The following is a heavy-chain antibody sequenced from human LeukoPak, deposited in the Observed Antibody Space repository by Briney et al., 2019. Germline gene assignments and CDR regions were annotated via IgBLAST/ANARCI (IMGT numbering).Heavy chain of an antibody. CDR2: ISAYNGNT. V-gene: IGHV1-18*01. J-gene: IGHJ4*02. CDR1: GYTFTSYG. CDR3: ARALHSSSSKLSFDY. D-gene: IGHD6-6*01. Sequence: GASVKVSCKASGYTFTSYGISWVRQAPGQGLEWMGWISAYNGNTNYAQKLQGRVTMTTDTSTSTAYMELRSLRSDDTAVYYCARALHSSSSKLSFDYWGQGTLVTVSS.